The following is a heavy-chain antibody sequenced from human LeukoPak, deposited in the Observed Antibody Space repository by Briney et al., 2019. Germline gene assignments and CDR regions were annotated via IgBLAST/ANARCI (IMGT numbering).Heavy chain of an antibody. D-gene: IGHD4-11*01. J-gene: IGHJ6*03. V-gene: IGHV1-2*02. Sequence: ASVKVSCKASGYTFTGYYMHWVRQAPGQGLEWMGWINPNSGGTNYAQKFQGRVTMTRDTSISTAYVELSRLRSDDTAVYYCARDPLMTTVTTSYYYYYMDVWGKGTTVTVSS. CDR1: GYTFTGYY. CDR2: INPNSGGT. CDR3: ARDPLMTTVTTSYYYYYMDV.